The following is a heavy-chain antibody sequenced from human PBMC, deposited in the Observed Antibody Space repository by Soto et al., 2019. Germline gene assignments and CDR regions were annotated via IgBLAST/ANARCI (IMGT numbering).Heavy chain of an antibody. D-gene: IGHD6-25*01. J-gene: IGHJ6*04. CDR2: ISHSGST. CDR3: AGVAALFGYYYYVMDF. Sequence: SETLYISWAVLGGSFGGFCGSRIRQHPGKGLEWIGEISHSGSTNYNQALKRRVSISVGTSKNQFSLKLSSVTAADTAVYYCAGVAALFGYYYYVMDFWGKGTTVTVSS. V-gene: IGHV4-34*01. CDR1: GGSFGGFC.